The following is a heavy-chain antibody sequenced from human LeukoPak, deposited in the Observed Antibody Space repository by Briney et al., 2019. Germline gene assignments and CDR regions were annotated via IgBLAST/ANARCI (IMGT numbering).Heavy chain of an antibody. V-gene: IGHV3-74*01. CDR1: GFTFSSYW. CDR2: IRSDGSST. J-gene: IGHJ4*02. D-gene: IGHD4-11*01. CDR3: ARDDYNRH. Sequence: GGSLRLSCAASGFTFSSYWMHWVRQAPGKGLVWVSRIRSDGSSTTYADSVKGRFTISRDNTKNTMYLQMNSLRADDTAVYYCARDDYNRHWGQGTLVTVSS.